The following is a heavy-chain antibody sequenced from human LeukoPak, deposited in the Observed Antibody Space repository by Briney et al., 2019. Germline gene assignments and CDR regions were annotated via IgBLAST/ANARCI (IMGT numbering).Heavy chain of an antibody. J-gene: IGHJ4*02. D-gene: IGHD6-13*01. Sequence: AASVKVSCKASGYTFTSYGISWVRQAPGQGLEWMGWISAYNGNTNYAQKLQGRVTMTTDTSTSTAYMELRSLRSDDTAVYYCARDRDSRDSSSVRELDYWGQGTLVTVSS. CDR3: ARDRDSRDSSSVRELDY. V-gene: IGHV1-18*01. CDR1: GYTFTSYG. CDR2: ISAYNGNT.